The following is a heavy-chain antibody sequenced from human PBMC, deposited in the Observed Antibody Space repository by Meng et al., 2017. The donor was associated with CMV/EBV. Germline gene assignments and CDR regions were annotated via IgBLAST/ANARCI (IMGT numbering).Heavy chain of an antibody. J-gene: IGHJ6*02. CDR1: GYTFTGYY. CDR3: AGGWFGELSNRAYYYYGMDV. Sequence: SVKVSCKASGYTFTGYYMHWVRQAPGQGLEWMGWINPNSGGTNYAQKFQGRVTMTRDTSISTAYMALSRLRSDDTAVYYCAGGWFGELSNRAYYYYGMDVWGQGTTVTVSS. V-gene: IGHV1-2*02. CDR2: INPNSGGT. D-gene: IGHD3-10*01.